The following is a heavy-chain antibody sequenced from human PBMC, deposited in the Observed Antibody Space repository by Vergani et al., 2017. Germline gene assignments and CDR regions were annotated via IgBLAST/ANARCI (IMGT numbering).Heavy chain of an antibody. CDR3: ARGSCLGGSCYKPLFDY. CDR1: GGSINSHNYY. CDR2: IHTSGST. J-gene: IGHJ4*02. V-gene: IGHV4-61*02. Sequence: QVQLQESGPGLVKPSQTLSLTCPVPGGSINSHNYYWSWIRQPAGKGLEWIGRIHTSGSTNYNPSLKSRVTMSEDTSKNQFSLNLTSVTAAATAVYFCARGSCLGGSCYKPLFDYWGQGILVTVSS. D-gene: IGHD2-15*01.